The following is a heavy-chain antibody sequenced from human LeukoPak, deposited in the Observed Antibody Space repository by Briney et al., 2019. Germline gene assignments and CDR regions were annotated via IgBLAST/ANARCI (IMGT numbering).Heavy chain of an antibody. CDR3: ARENSAYPGVDY. V-gene: IGHV6-1*01. D-gene: IGHD5-12*01. CDR1: GDSVSIYY. CDR2: TYYRSKWYN. J-gene: IGHJ4*02. Sequence: SETLSLTCTVSGDSVSIYYWSWIRQPPGKGLEWLGRTYYRSKWYNDYGVSVKSRITINPDTSKNQFSLQLNSVTPEDTAVYYCARENSAYPGVDYWGQGTLVTVSS.